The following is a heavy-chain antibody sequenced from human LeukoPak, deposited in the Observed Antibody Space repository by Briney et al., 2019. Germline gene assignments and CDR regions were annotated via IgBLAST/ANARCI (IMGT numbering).Heavy chain of an antibody. D-gene: IGHD1-26*01. J-gene: IGHJ4*02. CDR2: ISAYNGNT. V-gene: IGHV1-18*04. Sequence: VASVKVSCKASGYTFTGYYMNWVRQAPGQGLEWMGWISAYNGNTNYAQKLQGRVTMTTDTSTSTAYMELRSLRSDDTAVYYCARDLLGATPLDYWGQGTLVTVSS. CDR1: GYTFTGYY. CDR3: ARDLLGATPLDY.